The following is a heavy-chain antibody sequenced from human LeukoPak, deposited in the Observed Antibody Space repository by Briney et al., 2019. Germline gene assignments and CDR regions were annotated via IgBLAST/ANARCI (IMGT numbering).Heavy chain of an antibody. Sequence: SGPTLVNPTQTLTLTCTFSGFSLSSSVVGVGWIRQPPGKALEWLALIYWNNDKLYSPSLKGRLTITKDTSKNQVVLTMTNMDPVDTGTYYCAHRDSSGSSGTFDYWGQGTLVTVSS. D-gene: IGHD3-10*01. CDR2: IYWNNDK. J-gene: IGHJ4*02. CDR1: GFSLSSSVVG. V-gene: IGHV2-5*01. CDR3: AHRDSSGSSGTFDY.